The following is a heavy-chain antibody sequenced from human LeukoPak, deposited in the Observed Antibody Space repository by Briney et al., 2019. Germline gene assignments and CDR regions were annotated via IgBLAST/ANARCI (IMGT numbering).Heavy chain of an antibody. CDR3: ASRRGDKTIFDY. D-gene: IGHD3-10*01. CDR2: IMRDGSEE. J-gene: IGHJ4*02. CDR1: GFTFSSSW. Sequence: GGSLRLSCAASGFTFSSSWMSWVRQAPGKGLEWVANIMRDGSEEYYADSVKGRFTISRDNAKNTLYLHMSSLRAEDTAVYYCASRRGDKTIFDYWGQGTLVTVSS. V-gene: IGHV3-7*01.